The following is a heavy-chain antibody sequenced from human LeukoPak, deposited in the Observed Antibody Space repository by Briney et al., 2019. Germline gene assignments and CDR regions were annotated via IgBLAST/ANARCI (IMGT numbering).Heavy chain of an antibody. Sequence: KPSETLSLTCTVSGGSISSYYWSWIRQPPGKGLEWIGYIYYSGSTNYNPSLKSRVTISVDTSKNQFSLKLSSVTAADTAVYYCARHYVWGSYRYSRPFDYWGQGTLVTVSS. V-gene: IGHV4-59*12. J-gene: IGHJ4*02. CDR3: ARHYVWGSYRYSRPFDY. D-gene: IGHD3-16*02. CDR2: IYYSGST. CDR1: GGSISSYY.